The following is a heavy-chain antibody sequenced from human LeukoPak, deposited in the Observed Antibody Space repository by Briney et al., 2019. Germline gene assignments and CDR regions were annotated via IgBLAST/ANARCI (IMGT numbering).Heavy chain of an antibody. CDR2: INAGNGNT. J-gene: IGHJ4*02. Sequence: ASLKVSCKASGDTFTSYAMHWVRQAPGHRLEWMVWINAGNGNTKYSQKFQGRVTITRDTSASTAYMELSSLRSEDTAVYYCARDAGYSSGWYYFDYWGQGTLVTVSS. CDR3: ARDAGYSSGWYYFDY. D-gene: IGHD6-19*01. CDR1: GDTFTSYA. V-gene: IGHV1-3*01.